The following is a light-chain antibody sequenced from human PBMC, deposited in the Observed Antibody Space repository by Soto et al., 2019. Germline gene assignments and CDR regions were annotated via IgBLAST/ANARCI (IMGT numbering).Light chain of an antibody. CDR3: SSYTTSSTLVV. CDR2: EVS. J-gene: IGLJ2*01. V-gene: IGLV2-14*01. CDR1: SSDVGGYNY. Sequence: QSALTQPASVSGSPGQSITISCTGTSSDVGGYNYVSWYQQHPGKAPKLMTYEVSNRPSGVSNRFSGSKSGNTASLTISGLQAEDDAAYYCSSYTTSSTLVVFGGGTKLTVL.